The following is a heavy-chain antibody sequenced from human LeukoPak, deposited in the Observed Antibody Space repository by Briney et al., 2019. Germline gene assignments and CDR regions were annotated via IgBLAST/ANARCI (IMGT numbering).Heavy chain of an antibody. CDR2: INPNSGGT. D-gene: IGHD1-7*01. CDR3: ARVRSHLLGTTDY. Sequence: VASVKVSCKASGYTFTGYYMHWVRQAPGQGLEWMGRINPNSGGTNYAQKFQGRVTMSRDTSISTAYMELSRLRSDDTAVYYCARVRSHLLGTTDYWGQGTLVTVSS. V-gene: IGHV1-2*06. CDR1: GYTFTGYY. J-gene: IGHJ4*02.